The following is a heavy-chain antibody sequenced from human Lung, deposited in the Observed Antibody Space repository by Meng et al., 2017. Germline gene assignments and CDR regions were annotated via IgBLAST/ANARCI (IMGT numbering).Heavy chain of an antibody. Sequence: QVQPQQVGAGLLKPSETRSLTCVVSGGSFSDYYWSWIRQPPGKGLEWIGEINHSGSTNYNPSLESRATISVDTSQNNLSLKLSSVTAADSAVYYCARGPTTMAHDFDYWGQGTLVTVSS. V-gene: IGHV4-34*01. CDR1: GGSFSDYY. CDR3: ARGPTTMAHDFDY. CDR2: INHSGST. J-gene: IGHJ4*02. D-gene: IGHD4-11*01.